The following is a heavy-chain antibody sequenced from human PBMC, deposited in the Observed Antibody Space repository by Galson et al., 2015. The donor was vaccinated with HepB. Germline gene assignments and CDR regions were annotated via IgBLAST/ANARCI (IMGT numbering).Heavy chain of an antibody. CDR3: ARADGSSANLDY. CDR1: GYTFTSYY. Sequence: SVKVSCKASGYTFTSYYMHWMRQAPGQGLEWMGILNPSGGSTSYAQKFQGRVAMTRDTSTTTVYMDLSSLRSEDTAVYYCARADGSSANLDYWGQGTLVTVSS. J-gene: IGHJ4*02. V-gene: IGHV1-46*01. CDR2: LNPSGGST. D-gene: IGHD6-6*01.